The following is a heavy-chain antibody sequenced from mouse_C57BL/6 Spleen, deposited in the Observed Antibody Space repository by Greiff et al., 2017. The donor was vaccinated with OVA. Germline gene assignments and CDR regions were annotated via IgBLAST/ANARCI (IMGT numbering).Heavy chain of an antibody. J-gene: IGHJ3*01. CDR3: ASAYYSNYVGFDY. CDR1: GYTFTDYY. D-gene: IGHD2-5*01. CDR2: INPNNGGT. Sequence: VQLQQSGPELVKPGASVKISCKASGYTFTDYYMNWVKQSHGKSLEWIGDINPNNGGTSYNQKFKGKATLTVDKSSSTAYMELRSLTSEDSAVYYCASAYYSNYVGFDYWGQGTLVTVSA. V-gene: IGHV1-26*01.